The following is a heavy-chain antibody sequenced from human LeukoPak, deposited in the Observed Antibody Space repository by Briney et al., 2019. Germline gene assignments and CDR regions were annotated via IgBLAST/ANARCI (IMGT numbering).Heavy chain of an antibody. Sequence: SETLSLTCTVSGGSISSSSYYWGWIRQPPGKGLEWIGSIYYSGSTYYNPSLKSRVTISVDTSKNQFSLKLSSVTAADTAVYYCAREANYYDSSGYYLEGDISLFDYWGQGTLVTVSS. CDR1: GGSISSSSYY. CDR2: IYYSGST. D-gene: IGHD3-22*01. CDR3: AREANYYDSSGYYLEGDISLFDY. J-gene: IGHJ4*02. V-gene: IGHV4-39*07.